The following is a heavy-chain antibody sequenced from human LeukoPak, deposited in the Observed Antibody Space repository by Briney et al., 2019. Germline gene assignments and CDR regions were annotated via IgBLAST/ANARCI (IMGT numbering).Heavy chain of an antibody. CDR1: GYTFTIYD. CDR2: MNPNSGNT. J-gene: IGHJ6*02. V-gene: IGHV1-8*02. CDR3: ARVVNYYDREDYYGMDV. Sequence: AASVNVSFKASGYTFTIYDINWVRQATGQGLEWMGWMNPNSGNTGYAQKFQGRVTMTRNTSISTAYMELSSLRSEDTAVYYCARVVNYYDREDYYGMDVWGQGTTVTVSS. D-gene: IGHD3-22*01.